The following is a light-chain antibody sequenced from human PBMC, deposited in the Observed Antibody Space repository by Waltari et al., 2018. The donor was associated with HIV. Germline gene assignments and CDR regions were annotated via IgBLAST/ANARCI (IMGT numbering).Light chain of an antibody. CDR3: QQYSEWLT. CDR1: QSFSNN. V-gene: IGKV3-15*01. J-gene: IGKJ4*01. Sequence: ILLTQYPDTLSVSPGERATLSCRASQSFSNNLAWYQQKPGQAPRLLIYGASTRATSIPGRFSGSGSGTEFTLTISSLRSEDFAVYYCQQYSEWLTFGGGTKVEIK. CDR2: GAS.